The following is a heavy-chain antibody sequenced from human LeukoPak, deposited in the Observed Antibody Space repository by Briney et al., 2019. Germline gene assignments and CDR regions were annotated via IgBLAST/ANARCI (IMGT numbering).Heavy chain of an antibody. CDR2: IIPIFGTA. CDR1: GGYFSSEA. J-gene: IGHJ6*03. Sequence: GASVKVSCKAFGGYFSSEAISWVRQAPGQGLEWMGGIIPIFGTANYAQKFQGRVTFTTDDSTSIACMEPSSLSSAGTAVYYCPSQSYDYVWRSSSRPGGHRNYSYYYMDVWGKGTTVTVSS. V-gene: IGHV1-69*05. D-gene: IGHD3-16*01. CDR3: PSQSYDYVWRSSSRPGGHRNYSYYYMDV.